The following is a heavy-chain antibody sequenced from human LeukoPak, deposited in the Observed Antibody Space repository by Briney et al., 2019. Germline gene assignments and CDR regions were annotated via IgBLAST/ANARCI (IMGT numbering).Heavy chain of an antibody. CDR2: IYHSGST. Sequence: SETLSLTCAVYGGSFSGYYWSWIRQPPGKGLEWIGYIYHSGSTYYNPSLKSRVTISVDRSKNQFSLKLSSVTAADTAVYYCASYPRDWGQGTLVTVSS. CDR1: GGSFSGYY. V-gene: IGHV4-34*01. CDR3: ASYPRD. J-gene: IGHJ4*02.